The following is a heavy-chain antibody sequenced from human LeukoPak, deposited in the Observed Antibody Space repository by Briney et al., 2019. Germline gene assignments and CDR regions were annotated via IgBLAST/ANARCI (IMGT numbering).Heavy chain of an antibody. V-gene: IGHV1-8*01. CDR3: ARSYFRDQKFDP. CDR2: VNPNSGNT. CDR1: GYTFTSYD. J-gene: IGHJ5*02. Sequence: ASVKVSCKASGYTFTSYDINWVRQATGQGLEWMGWVNPNSGNTGYAQKFQGRVTMTRDTSISTAYMELSSLRSEDTAVYYCARSYFRDQKFDPWGQGTLVTVSS. D-gene: IGHD3-10*01.